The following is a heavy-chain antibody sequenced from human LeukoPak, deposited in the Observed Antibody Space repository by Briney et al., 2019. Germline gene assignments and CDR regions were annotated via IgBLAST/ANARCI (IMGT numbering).Heavy chain of an antibody. J-gene: IGHJ4*02. CDR1: GYTFTSYG. V-gene: IGHV1-18*01. CDR3: ARNYDILTGYSIFDY. D-gene: IGHD3-9*01. Sequence: GASVKVSCKASGYTFTSYGVSWVRQAPGQRLEWMGWISAYNGNTSYAQNRQGRVTMTTDTSTSTAYMELRSLRSDDTAVYYCARNYDILTGYSIFDYWGQGTLVTVSS. CDR2: ISAYNGNT.